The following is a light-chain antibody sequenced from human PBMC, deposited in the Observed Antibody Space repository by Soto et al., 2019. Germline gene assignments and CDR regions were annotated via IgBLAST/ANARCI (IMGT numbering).Light chain of an antibody. CDR1: QSVSSN. CDR3: QQYNNWPPYT. CDR2: GAS. V-gene: IGKV3-15*01. Sequence: EIVMTQSPATLSVSPGERATLSCRASQSVSSNLAWYQQKPSKAPRLLIYGASTRATGIPARFSGSGTETMFTLTISSLQFEDFAVYYCQQYNNWPPYTFGQGTKVDIK. J-gene: IGKJ2*01.